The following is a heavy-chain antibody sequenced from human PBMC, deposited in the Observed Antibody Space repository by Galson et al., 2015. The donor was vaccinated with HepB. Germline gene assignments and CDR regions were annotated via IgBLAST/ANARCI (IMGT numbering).Heavy chain of an antibody. Sequence: SLRLSCAASGFTFSSSWMSWVRQAPGKGLEWVANIKQDGSEKYYVDSVKGRFTISRDNAKNSLYLQMNSLRAEDTAVYYGARLVTTFDYWGQGTLVTVSS. V-gene: IGHV3-7*01. CDR3: ARLVTTFDY. CDR2: IKQDGSEK. J-gene: IGHJ4*02. D-gene: IGHD4-17*01. CDR1: GFTFSSSW.